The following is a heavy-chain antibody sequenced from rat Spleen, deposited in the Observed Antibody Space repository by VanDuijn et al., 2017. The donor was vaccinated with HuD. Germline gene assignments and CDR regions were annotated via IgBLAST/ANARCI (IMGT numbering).Heavy chain of an antibody. CDR1: GFTFSNYG. CDR3: AADYFDGTYYPFDY. Sequence: EVQLVESGGGLVQPGRSLKLSCVASGFTFSNYGMLWIRQAPTKGLEWVTSISPGGVSTFYRDSVKGRFTISRDNAKSTLYLQMDSLRSEDTATYYCAADYFDGTYYPFDYWGQGIMVTVSS. J-gene: IGHJ2*01. V-gene: IGHV5-19*01. CDR2: ISPGGVST. D-gene: IGHD1-12*02.